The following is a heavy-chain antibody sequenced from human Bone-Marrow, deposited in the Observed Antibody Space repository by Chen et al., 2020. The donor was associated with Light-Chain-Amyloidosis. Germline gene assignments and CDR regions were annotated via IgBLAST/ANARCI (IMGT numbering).Heavy chain of an antibody. CDR3: ARRRDGYNFDY. CDR1: GYTFPNYW. V-gene: IGHV5-51*01. D-gene: IGHD5-12*01. J-gene: IGHJ4*02. CDR2: IYPDDSDA. Sequence: EVQLEQSGPEVKKPGESLKISCKGSGYTFPNYWIGWVRQMPGKGLEWMGVIYPDDSDARYSPSFEGQVTISADKSSTTAYLQLRSLKASDTAMYYCARRRDGYNFDYWGQGTLVPVSS.